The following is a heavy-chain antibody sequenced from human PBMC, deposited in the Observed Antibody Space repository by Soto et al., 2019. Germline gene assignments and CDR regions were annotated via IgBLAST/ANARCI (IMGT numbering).Heavy chain of an antibody. Sequence: SETLSLTCTVSGGSIVSGYNYFNGSRQRSWSGLEVLGYIYYSGSTYYNPSLKSRVTISVDTSQHQLSLELSSVTAADNAVYYCARGRPGYSSGWDSYYYYYGMDVWGQGTTVTVSS. J-gene: IGHJ6*02. CDR3: ARGRPGYSSGWDSYYYYYGMDV. V-gene: IGHV4-30-4*01. CDR1: GGSIVSGYNY. CDR2: IYYSGST. D-gene: IGHD6-19*01.